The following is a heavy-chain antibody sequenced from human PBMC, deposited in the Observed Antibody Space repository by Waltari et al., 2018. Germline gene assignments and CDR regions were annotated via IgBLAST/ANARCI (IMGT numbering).Heavy chain of an antibody. Sequence: QVQLVESGGGVVQPGRSLRLSCAASGFTFSSYAMHWVRQAPGKGLGWVAVISYDGSNKYYADSVKGRFTISRDNSKNTLYLQMNSLRAEDTAVYYCASLDYGDHGCYWGQGTLVTVSS. CDR1: GFTFSSYA. D-gene: IGHD4-17*01. V-gene: IGHV3-30-3*01. J-gene: IGHJ4*02. CDR3: ASLDYGDHGCY. CDR2: ISYDGSNK.